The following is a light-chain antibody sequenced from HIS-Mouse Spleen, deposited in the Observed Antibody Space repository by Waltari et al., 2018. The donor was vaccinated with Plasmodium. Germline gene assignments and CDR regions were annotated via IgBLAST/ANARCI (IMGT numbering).Light chain of an antibody. V-gene: IGLV2-8*01. CDR3: SSYAGSNNLV. Sequence: QSALPPPPSASGSPGQSVTISCPGTSSDVGGYNYVPWYQQHPGKAPKLMIYEVSKRPSGVPDRFSGSKSGNTASLTVSGLQAEDEADYYCSSYAGSNNLVFGGGTKLTVL. CDR2: EVS. J-gene: IGLJ2*01. CDR1: SSDVGGYNY.